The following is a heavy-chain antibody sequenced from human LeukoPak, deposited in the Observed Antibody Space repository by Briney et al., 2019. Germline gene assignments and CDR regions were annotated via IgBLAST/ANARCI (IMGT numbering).Heavy chain of an antibody. CDR2: ISSSSSTI. J-gene: IGHJ4*02. Sequence: GGSLRLSCAASGFTFSSYSMNWVRQAPGKGLEWVSYISSSSSTIYYADSVKGRFTISRDNAKNSLYLQMNSLRAEDTAVCYCARDLLFGYSYGYPIDYWGQGTLVTVSS. D-gene: IGHD5-18*01. CDR3: ARDLLFGYSYGYPIDY. V-gene: IGHV3-48*01. CDR1: GFTFSSYS.